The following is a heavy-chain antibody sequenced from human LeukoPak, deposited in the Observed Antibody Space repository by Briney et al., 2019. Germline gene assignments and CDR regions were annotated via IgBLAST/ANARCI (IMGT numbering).Heavy chain of an antibody. V-gene: IGHV4-31*03. CDR1: GGSISSGGYY. D-gene: IGHD6-25*01. J-gene: IGHJ4*02. Sequence: SQTLSLTCTVSGGSISSGGYYWSWIRQHPGKGLEWIGYIYYSGSTYYNPSLKSRVTISVDTSKNQFSLKLSSVTAADTAVYYCARGVAGFGGSPIGEYIDYWGQGTLVTVSS. CDR3: ARGVAGFGGSPIGEYIDY. CDR2: IYYSGST.